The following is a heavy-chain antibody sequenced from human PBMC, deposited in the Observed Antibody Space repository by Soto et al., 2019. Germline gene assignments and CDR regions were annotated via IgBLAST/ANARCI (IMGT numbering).Heavy chain of an antibody. J-gene: IGHJ3*02. CDR2: IIPIFGTA. Sequence: SVKVSCKASGGTFSSYAISWVRQAPGQGLEWMGGIIPIFGTANYAQKFQGRVTITADESTSTAYMELSSLRSEDTAVYYWATDVKVVVAANGAFDIWGQGTMVTV. D-gene: IGHD2-15*01. CDR1: GGTFSSYA. V-gene: IGHV1-69*13. CDR3: ATDVKVVVAANGAFDI.